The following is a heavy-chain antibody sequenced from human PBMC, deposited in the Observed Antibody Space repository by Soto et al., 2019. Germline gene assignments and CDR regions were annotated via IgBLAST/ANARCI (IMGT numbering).Heavy chain of an antibody. CDR1: GLTLSNAW. CDR2: IKSKTDGGTT. V-gene: IGHV3-15*01. Sequence: GFLRLSCAVSGLTLSNAWISCVRQAPGKGLEWVGRIKSKTDGGTTDYAAPVKGRFTISRDDSKNTLYLQMNSLKTEDTDVYYCTTLGSRKQVYWGQGTLVTVSS. D-gene: IGHD3-10*01. CDR3: TTLGSRKQVY. J-gene: IGHJ4*02.